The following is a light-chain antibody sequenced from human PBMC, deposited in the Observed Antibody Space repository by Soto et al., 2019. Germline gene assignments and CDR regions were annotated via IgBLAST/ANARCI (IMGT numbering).Light chain of an antibody. CDR1: QSISSN. CDR3: QQYNDWPLT. J-gene: IGKJ1*01. Sequence: EIVMTQSPVTLSVSPGERATLSCRASQSISSNLAWYQQTPGQAPSLLIYGAFTRATGIPARFSGTGSGTEFTLPISSLQSEDFALYYCQQYNDWPLTFGQGTKVDIK. CDR2: GAF. V-gene: IGKV3-15*01.